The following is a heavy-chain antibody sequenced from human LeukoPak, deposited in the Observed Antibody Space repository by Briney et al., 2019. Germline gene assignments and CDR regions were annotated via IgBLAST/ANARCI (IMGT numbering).Heavy chain of an antibody. CDR1: GFTFSSYG. Sequence: GGSLRLSCAASGFTFSSYGMHWVRQAPGKGLEWVAVISYDGSNKYYADSVKGRFTISRDNSKNTLYLQMNSLRAEDTAVYYCAKGSRPSENAFDIWGQGTMVTVSS. CDR2: ISYDGSNK. CDR3: AKGSRPSENAFDI. J-gene: IGHJ3*02. V-gene: IGHV3-30*18. D-gene: IGHD2-2*01.